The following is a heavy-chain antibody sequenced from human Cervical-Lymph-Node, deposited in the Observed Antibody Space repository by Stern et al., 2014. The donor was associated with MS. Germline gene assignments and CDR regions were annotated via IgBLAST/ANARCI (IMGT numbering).Heavy chain of an antibody. CDR1: GGTLSSNT. V-gene: IGHV1-69*01. CDR3: ARVIGDGYDSLDD. J-gene: IGHJ4*02. Sequence: MQLVESGAEVRKPGSSVKVSCTVSGGTLSSNTIVWVRQAPGQGPQWMGGIIAIIGTTDYAQKFHDRVTITADESTNTVYMEVTSLTSEDTAVYYCARVIGDGYDSLDDWGQGTLVTVSS. D-gene: IGHD5-24*01. CDR2: IIAIIGTT.